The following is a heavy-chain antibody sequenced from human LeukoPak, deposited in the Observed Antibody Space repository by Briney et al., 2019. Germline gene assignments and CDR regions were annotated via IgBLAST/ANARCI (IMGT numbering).Heavy chain of an antibody. CDR3: ARDPLYSSSWYHFDY. Sequence: QSGGSLRLSCAASGFTFSSYSMNWVRQAPGKGLEWVSYISSSSSTICYADSVKGRFTISRDNAKNSLYLQMNSLRAEDTAVYYCARDPLYSSSWYHFDYWGQGTLVTVSS. V-gene: IGHV3-48*01. CDR2: ISSSSSTI. J-gene: IGHJ4*02. CDR1: GFTFSSYS. D-gene: IGHD6-13*01.